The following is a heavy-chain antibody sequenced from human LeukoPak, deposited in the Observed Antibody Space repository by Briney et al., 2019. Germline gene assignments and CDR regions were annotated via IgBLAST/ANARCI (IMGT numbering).Heavy chain of an antibody. D-gene: IGHD5-24*01. V-gene: IGHV3-23*01. CDR1: GFTFSSYA. CDR2: ISGRGDTI. Sequence: PGGSLRLSCAASGFTFSSYAMSWVRQAPGKGLEWVSAISGRGDTIFYADSLKGRFTVSRDNSKNTLYLQMNSLRAEDTAVYYCAKATMATTYFDYWGQGILVTVSS. CDR3: AKATMATTYFDY. J-gene: IGHJ4*02.